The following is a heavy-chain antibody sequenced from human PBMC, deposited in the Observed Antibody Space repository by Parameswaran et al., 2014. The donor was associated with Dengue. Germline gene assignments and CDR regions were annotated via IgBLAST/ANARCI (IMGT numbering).Heavy chain of an antibody. CDR3: ARGLERCWWAFDI. J-gene: IGHJ3*02. CDR2: INPNSGGT. V-gene: IGHV1-2*04. D-gene: IGHD2-21*01. CDR1: GYIFTGYY. Sequence: ASVKVSCKASGYIFTGYYIHWVRQAPGQGLEWMGWINPNSGGTNYAQKFQGWVAMTRDTSISTAYMELSRLRSDDTAVYYCARGLERCWWAFDIWGQGTMVTVSS.